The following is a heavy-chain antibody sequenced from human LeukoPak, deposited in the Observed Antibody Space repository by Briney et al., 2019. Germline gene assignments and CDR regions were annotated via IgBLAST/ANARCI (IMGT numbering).Heavy chain of an antibody. CDR3: ARIVGASDY. CDR2: IYYSGST. V-gene: IGHV4-34*01. D-gene: IGHD1-26*01. J-gene: IGHJ4*02. Sequence: SETLSLTCAVYGGSFSAYYWSWIRQPPGKGLEWIGSIYYSGSTYYNPSLKSRVTISVDTSKNQFSLKLSSVTAADTAVYYCARIVGASDYWGQGTLVTVSS. CDR1: GGSFSAYY.